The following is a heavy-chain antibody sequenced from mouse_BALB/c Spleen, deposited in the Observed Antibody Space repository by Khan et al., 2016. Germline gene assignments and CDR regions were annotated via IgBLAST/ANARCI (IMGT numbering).Heavy chain of an antibody. CDR1: GFTFNTYA. Sequence: EVQLVESGGGLVQPKGSLKLSCAASGFTFNTYAMDWVRQAPGKGLEWVARIRTKSNNLSTYYADSVKDRFTISRDDSQSMLYLQMNNLKTGDTAMYYCVRQNLRWYFDVWGAGTTVTVSS. CDR2: IRTKSNNLST. D-gene: IGHD1-1*01. CDR3: VRQNLRWYFDV. J-gene: IGHJ1*01. V-gene: IGHV10-1*02.